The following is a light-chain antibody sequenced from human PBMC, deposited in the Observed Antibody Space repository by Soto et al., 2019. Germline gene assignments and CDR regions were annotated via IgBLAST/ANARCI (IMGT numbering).Light chain of an antibody. V-gene: IGKV3-15*01. CDR1: QSVSSK. CDR3: QQYNNWPGT. J-gene: IGKJ1*01. CDR2: GAS. Sequence: EIVLTQSPDTLSVSPGERATISCRASQSVSSKLAWYQQKPGQAPRLLFYGASTGATGIPARFSGSGSETEFTLTISSLQSEDFAVYYCQQYNNWPGTFGQGTKVEIK.